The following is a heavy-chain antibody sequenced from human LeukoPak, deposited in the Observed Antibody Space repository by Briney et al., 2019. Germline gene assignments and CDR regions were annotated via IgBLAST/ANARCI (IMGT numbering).Heavy chain of an antibody. CDR2: IRSKANSYAT. CDR1: GFTFSGSA. V-gene: IGHV3-73*01. J-gene: IGHJ4*02. CDR3: TRPSSQYCSGGSCYDYYFDY. D-gene: IGHD2-15*01. Sequence: PGGSLRLSCAASGFTFSGSAMHWVRQASGKGLEWVGRIRSKANSYATAYAASVKGRFTISRDDSKNTAYLQMNSLKTEDTAVYYCTRPSSQYCSGGSCYDYYFDYWGQGTLVTVSS.